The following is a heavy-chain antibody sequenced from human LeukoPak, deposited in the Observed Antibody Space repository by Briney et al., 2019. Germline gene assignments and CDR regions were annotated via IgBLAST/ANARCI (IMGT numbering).Heavy chain of an antibody. J-gene: IGHJ6*03. V-gene: IGHV1-8*01. CDR2: MNPNSGNT. CDR1: GYTFTSYD. Sequence: ASVKVSCKASGYTFTSYDINWVRQATGQGLEWMGWMNPNSGNTGYAQKFQGRVTMTRNTSISTAYMELRSLRSDDTAVYYCARGVYYDILTGYSNYYYYYYMDVWGKGTTVTISS. CDR3: ARGVYYDILTGYSNYYYYYYMDV. D-gene: IGHD3-9*01.